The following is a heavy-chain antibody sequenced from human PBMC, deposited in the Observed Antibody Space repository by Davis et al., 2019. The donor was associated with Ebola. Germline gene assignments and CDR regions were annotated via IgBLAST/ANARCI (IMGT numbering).Heavy chain of an antibody. Sequence: AASVKVSCKASGYTFTGYYMHWVRQAPGQGLEWMGWISVYNGDPNSAPKLQGRVTMTTDKSTSTAYMQLRSLTSDDTAMYYCTKGMVTVPFNYWGQGTLVTVSS. V-gene: IGHV1-18*04. D-gene: IGHD2-21*02. CDR2: ISVYNGDP. CDR3: TKGMVTVPFNY. J-gene: IGHJ4*02. CDR1: GYTFTGYY.